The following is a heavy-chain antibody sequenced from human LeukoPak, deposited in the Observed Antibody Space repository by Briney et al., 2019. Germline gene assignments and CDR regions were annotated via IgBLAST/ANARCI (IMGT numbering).Heavy chain of an antibody. Sequence: PGGSLRLSCAASGFTFNSYWMHWVRQAPGKGLVWVSRINSDGSGTSDADFVKGRFTISRDNAKNSLYLQMNSLRVEDTAIYYCARDSQRWGNFDSWGQGTLVSVSS. D-gene: IGHD5-24*01. CDR3: ARDSQRWGNFDS. CDR2: INSDGSGT. V-gene: IGHV3-74*01. J-gene: IGHJ4*02. CDR1: GFTFNSYW.